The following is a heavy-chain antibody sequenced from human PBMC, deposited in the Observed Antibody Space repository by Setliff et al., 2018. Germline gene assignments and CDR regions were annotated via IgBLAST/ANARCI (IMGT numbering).Heavy chain of an antibody. D-gene: IGHD2-15*01. CDR2: INKDGTIT. V-gene: IGHV3-74*01. Sequence: GGSLRLSCAVSGLSFSNYWMHWVRQSPGKGLVWVSRINKDGTITSYADSVKGRFTMSRDNAKNTLYLQMNSLRVEDTAVYYCATSGFCGAGSCYSFDDWGQGALVTVSS. CDR1: GLSFSNYW. J-gene: IGHJ4*02. CDR3: ATSGFCGAGSCYSFDD.